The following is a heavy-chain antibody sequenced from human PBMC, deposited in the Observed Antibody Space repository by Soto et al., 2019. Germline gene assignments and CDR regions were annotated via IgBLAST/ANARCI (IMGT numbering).Heavy chain of an antibody. D-gene: IGHD2-2*01. V-gene: IGHV3-30*03. J-gene: IGHJ6*02. CDR2: ISYDGSNN. CDR1: GFTFSNYG. CDR3: ARVVVPTATYYYYGMDV. Sequence: GSLRLSCAASGFTFSNYGMNWVRQAPGKGLEWVAVISYDGSNNYYGDSVKGRFTISRDNAKNTLYLQMNSLRAEDTAIYYCARVVVPTATYYYYGMDVWGQGTTVTVSS.